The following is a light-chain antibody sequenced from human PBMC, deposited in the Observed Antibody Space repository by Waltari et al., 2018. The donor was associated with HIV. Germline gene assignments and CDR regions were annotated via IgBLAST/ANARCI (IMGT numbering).Light chain of an antibody. Sequence: TPGQRVTISCSGSGSNIGSNSVSWYHLLLGTAPKLLIYRNNQRPSGVPDRFSGSKSATSASLAIGGLRSEDEADYYCAAWDDSLSGPVFGGGTKLTVL. J-gene: IGLJ3*02. CDR2: RNN. V-gene: IGLV1-47*01. CDR1: GSNIGSNS. CDR3: AAWDDSLSGPV.